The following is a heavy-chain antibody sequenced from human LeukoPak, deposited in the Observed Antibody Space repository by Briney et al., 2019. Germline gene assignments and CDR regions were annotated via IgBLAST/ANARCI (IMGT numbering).Heavy chain of an antibody. CDR1: GYSFRDYG. CDR3: ARNRTGTFDF. J-gene: IGHJ4*02. Sequence: ASVKVSCKASGYSFRDYGMNWVRQAPGQGLEWMGWISGDSYDTKYEQKLHGRVTMTTDTSTSTAHMELRSLRSDDTAVYYCARNRTGTFDFWGQGTLVTVSS. CDR2: ISGDSYDT. D-gene: IGHD3-10*01. V-gene: IGHV1-18*01.